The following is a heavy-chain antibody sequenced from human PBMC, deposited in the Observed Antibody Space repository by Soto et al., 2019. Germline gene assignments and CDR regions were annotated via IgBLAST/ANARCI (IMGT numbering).Heavy chain of an antibody. CDR2: IYYSGST. V-gene: IGHV4-61*01. J-gene: IGHJ6*02. CDR1: GGSLSSGSYY. D-gene: IGHD3-3*01. Sequence: PSETLSLTCTVSGGSLSSGSYYWSWIRQPPGKGLEWIGYIYYSGSTNYNPSLKSRVTISVDTSKNQFSLKLSSVTAADTAVYYCARERFLEWSGPYYYGMDVWGQGTPVTVAS. CDR3: ARERFLEWSGPYYYGMDV.